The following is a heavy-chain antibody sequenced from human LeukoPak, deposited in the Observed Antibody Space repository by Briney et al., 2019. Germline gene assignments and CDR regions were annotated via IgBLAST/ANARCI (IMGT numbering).Heavy chain of an antibody. D-gene: IGHD6-19*01. CDR3: AGADWASGRDFDY. CDR1: GYNFKDYY. J-gene: IGHJ4*02. V-gene: IGHV1-2*02. Sequence: ASVKVSCKASGYNFKDYYIHWVRQAPGQGLEWMGWVNPNGGGTHYAQKFQGSITMTRDTSISTAYMELTRLTSDDTAVYFCAGADWASGRDFDYWGQGALITVSS. CDR2: VNPNGGGT.